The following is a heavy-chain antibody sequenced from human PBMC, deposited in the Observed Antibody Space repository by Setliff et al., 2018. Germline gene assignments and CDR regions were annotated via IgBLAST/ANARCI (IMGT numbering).Heavy chain of an antibody. CDR2: INSGGSKV. CDR3: ARWTARAVDY. V-gene: IGHV3-48*03. D-gene: IGHD6-6*01. CDR1: GFTFRSYE. Sequence: GGSLSLSCAASGFTFRSYEMNWVRQTPGKGLEWVSYINSGGSKVYYADSVKGRFTISRDNAKNSLYLQMSSLRAEDTAVYYCARWTARAVDYWGQGTLVTVSS. J-gene: IGHJ4*02.